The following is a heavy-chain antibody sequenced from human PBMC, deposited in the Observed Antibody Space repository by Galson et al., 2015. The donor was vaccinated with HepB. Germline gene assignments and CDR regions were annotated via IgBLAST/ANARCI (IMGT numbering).Heavy chain of an antibody. CDR2: IDPSDSYT. J-gene: IGHJ4*02. V-gene: IGHV5-10-1*01. CDR1: GYSFTSYW. CDR3: ARAGRVYGSGSYYNRAAPFDY. D-gene: IGHD3-10*01. Sequence: QSGAEVKKPGESLRISCKGSGYSFTSYWISWVRQMPGKGLEWMGRIDPSDSYTDYSPSFQGHVTISADKSISTAYLQWSSLKASDTAMYYCARAGRVYGSGSYYNRAAPFDYWGQGTLVTVSS.